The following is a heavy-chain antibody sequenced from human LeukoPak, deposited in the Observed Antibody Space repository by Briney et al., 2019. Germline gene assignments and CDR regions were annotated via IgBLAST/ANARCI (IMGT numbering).Heavy chain of an antibody. Sequence: ASVKVSCKASGGTFSSYAISWVRQAPGQGLEWMGGIIPIFGTANYAQKFQGRVTITADESTSTAYMELSSLRSEDTAFYYCARSTSGWYSNFDNWGQGTLVTVSS. CDR2: IIPIFGTA. CDR3: ARSTSGWYSNFDN. CDR1: GGTFSSYA. V-gene: IGHV1-69*13. J-gene: IGHJ4*02. D-gene: IGHD6-19*01.